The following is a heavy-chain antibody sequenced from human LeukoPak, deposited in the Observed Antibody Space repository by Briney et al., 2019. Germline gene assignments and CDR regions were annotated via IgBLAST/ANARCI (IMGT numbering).Heavy chain of an antibody. D-gene: IGHD3-22*01. V-gene: IGHV4-61*02. CDR1: GGSISRGLYY. Sequence: SETLSLTCTVSGGSISRGLYYWSWIRQPAGKGPEWIGRLYTSGTPNYNPSLQDRLHISLDTSKNQIYLRLSSVTAADTAVYYCARVKGGMIDYWGQGTLVTVSS. CDR2: LYTSGTP. CDR3: ARVKGGMIDY. J-gene: IGHJ4*02.